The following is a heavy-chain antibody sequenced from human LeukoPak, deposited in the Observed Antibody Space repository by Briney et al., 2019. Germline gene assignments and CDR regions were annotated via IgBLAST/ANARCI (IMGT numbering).Heavy chain of an antibody. CDR2: IIPIFGTA. CDR3: ARPRPDYGGNANDAFDI. Sequence: SVKVSCKASGGTFSSYAISWVRQAPGQGLEWMGGIIPIFGTANYAQKFQGRVTITADESTSTAYMELSSLRSEDTAVYYCARPRPDYGGNANDAFDIWGQGTMATVSS. V-gene: IGHV1-69*01. J-gene: IGHJ3*02. CDR1: GGTFSSYA. D-gene: IGHD4-23*01.